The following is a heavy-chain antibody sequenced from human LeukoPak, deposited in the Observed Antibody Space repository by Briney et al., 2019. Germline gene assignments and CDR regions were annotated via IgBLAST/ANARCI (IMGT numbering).Heavy chain of an antibody. CDR1: GGTFISYA. D-gene: IGHD3-10*01. CDR2: IIPMFGTP. J-gene: IGHJ1*01. V-gene: IGHV1-69*01. CDR3: ARGASGFGELFGH. Sequence: GASVKVSCKASGGTFISYAISWVRQAPGQGLEWMGGIIPMFGTPNYAQKFQGRVTITADESTNTVYMELSSLRFEDTAVYYCARGASGFGELFGHWGQGTLVTVSS.